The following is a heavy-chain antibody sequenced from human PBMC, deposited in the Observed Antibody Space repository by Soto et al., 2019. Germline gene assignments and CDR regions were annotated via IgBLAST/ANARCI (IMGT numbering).Heavy chain of an antibody. CDR1: GGSISSYY. V-gene: IGHV4-59*08. CDR2: IYYSGST. J-gene: IGHJ3*02. CDR3: ARLAYSSGWDDAFDI. D-gene: IGHD6-19*01. Sequence: QVQLQESGPGLVKPSETLSLTCTVSGGSISSYYWSWIRQPPGKGLEWIGYIYYSGSTNYNPSLKSRVTRSVDTSKNQFSLKLSSVTAADTAVYYCARLAYSSGWDDAFDIWGQGTMVTVSS.